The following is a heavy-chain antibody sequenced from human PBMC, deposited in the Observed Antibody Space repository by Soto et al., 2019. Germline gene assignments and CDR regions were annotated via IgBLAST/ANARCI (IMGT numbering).Heavy chain of an antibody. D-gene: IGHD2-2*01. CDR1: GGSISSDDDY. Sequence: SETLSLTCTVSGGSISSDDDYWTWIRQPPGKGLELIGYIYHSGTTYYDWSLMSRSTISVDTSRNQFSLILNSVTAADTAVYYCARRYCSATNCLNWIHXWGQVTLFTVSX. CDR3: ARRYCSATNCLNWIHX. CDR2: IYHSGTT. J-gene: IGHJ5*02. V-gene: IGHV4-30-4*01.